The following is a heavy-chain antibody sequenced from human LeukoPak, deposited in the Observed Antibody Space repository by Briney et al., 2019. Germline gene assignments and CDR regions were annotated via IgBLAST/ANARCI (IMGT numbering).Heavy chain of an antibody. CDR2: INPNSGGT. V-gene: IGHV1-2*02. CDR3: ARVSSSSISFDY. D-gene: IGHD6-6*01. Sequence: GASVKVSCKASGYTFTGYYMHWVRQAPGQGLEWMAWINPNSGGTNYAQKFQGRVTMTRDTSISTAYMELSRLRPDDTAVYYCARVSSSSISFDYWGQGTLVTASS. CDR1: GYTFTGYY. J-gene: IGHJ4*02.